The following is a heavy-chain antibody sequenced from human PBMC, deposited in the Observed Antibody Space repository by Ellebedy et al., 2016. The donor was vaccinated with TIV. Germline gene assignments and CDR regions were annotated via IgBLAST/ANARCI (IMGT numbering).Heavy chain of an antibody. CDR3: ARGGEWIQLWAYYFDY. V-gene: IGHV1-2*02. Sequence: ASVKVSXKASGYTFTGYYMHWVRQAPGQGLEWMGWINPNSGGTNYAQKFQGRVTMTRDTSISTAYMELSRLRSDDTAVYYCARGGEWIQLWAYYFDYWGQGTLVTVSS. CDR1: GYTFTGYY. D-gene: IGHD5-18*01. CDR2: INPNSGGT. J-gene: IGHJ4*02.